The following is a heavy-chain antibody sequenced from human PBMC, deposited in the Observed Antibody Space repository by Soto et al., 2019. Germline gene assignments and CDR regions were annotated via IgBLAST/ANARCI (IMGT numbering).Heavy chain of an antibody. V-gene: IGHV4-59*01. CDR2: IYYSGST. J-gene: IGHJ4*02. CDR1: GGSISSYY. D-gene: IGHD4-17*01. CDR3: ARDRGDYGDYESYFDY. Sequence: QVQLQESGPGLVKPSETLSLTCTVSGGSISSYYWSWIRQPPGKGLEWIGYIYYSGSTNQNPSLKSRVTISVDTSKNQFSLKLSSVTAADTAVYYCARDRGDYGDYESYFDYWGQGTLDTVSS.